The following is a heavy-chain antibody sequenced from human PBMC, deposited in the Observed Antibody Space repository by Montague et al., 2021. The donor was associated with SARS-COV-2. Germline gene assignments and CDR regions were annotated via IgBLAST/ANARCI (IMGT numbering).Heavy chain of an antibody. V-gene: IGHV2-5*02. CDR3: VHSYADYLFDY. J-gene: IGHJ4*02. D-gene: IGHD4-17*01. CDR2: IYWDDDK. CDR1: GFSLRTSGVG. Sequence: PALVKPTQTLTLTCSFSGFSLRTSGVGVGWIRQPPGKALEWLAVIYWDDDKRNSPSLKSRLTNTKDTSKNQVVLTMTNMDPVDTATYYCVHSYADYLFDYWGQGTLVSVSS.